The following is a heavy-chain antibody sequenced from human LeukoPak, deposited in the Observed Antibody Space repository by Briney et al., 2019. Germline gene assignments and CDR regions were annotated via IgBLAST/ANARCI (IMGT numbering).Heavy chain of an antibody. J-gene: IGHJ4*02. CDR3: ASGGYYDGGVYYPLDY. CDR2: INPNSGGT. CDR1: GYTFTDYY. V-gene: IGHV1-2*02. Sequence: GASVKVSCKTSGYTFTDYYMHWVRQAPGQGLEWMGWINPNSGGTNYAQKFQGRVTMTRDTSISTAYMELTSLRSDHAAVYYCASGGYYDGGVYYPLDYWGQGTLVTVSS. D-gene: IGHD3-22*01.